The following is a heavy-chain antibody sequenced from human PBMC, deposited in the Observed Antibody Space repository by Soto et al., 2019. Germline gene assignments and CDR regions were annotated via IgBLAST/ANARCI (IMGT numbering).Heavy chain of an antibody. J-gene: IGHJ6*02. D-gene: IGHD6-13*01. CDR3: ARDGAAAAGIDYGMDV. Sequence: VKVSCKASGGTFSSYAISWVRQAPGQGLEWMGGIIPIFGTANYAQKFQGRVTITADESTSTAYMELSSLRSEDTAVYYCARDGAAAAGIDYGMDVWGQGTTVTVSS. V-gene: IGHV1-69*01. CDR1: GGTFSSYA. CDR2: IIPIFGTA.